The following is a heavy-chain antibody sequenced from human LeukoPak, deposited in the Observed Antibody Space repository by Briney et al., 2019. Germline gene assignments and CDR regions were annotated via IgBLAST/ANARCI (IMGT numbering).Heavy chain of an antibody. CDR2: IFYTGST. D-gene: IGHD3-9*01. CDR1: GGSISSSDFY. Sequence: PSETLSLTCSVSGGSISSSDFYWGWVRQPPGKGLEWIGNIFYTGSTYYNPSLKSRVTISVDTSKSQFLLKLSSVTAADTAVLYCARFRVYDILTGHPYHYMDVWGKGTSVTVSS. V-gene: IGHV4-39*06. CDR3: ARFRVYDILTGHPYHYMDV. J-gene: IGHJ6*03.